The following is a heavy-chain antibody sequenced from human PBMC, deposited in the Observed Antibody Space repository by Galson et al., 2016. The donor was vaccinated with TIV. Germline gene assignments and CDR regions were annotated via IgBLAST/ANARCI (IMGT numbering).Heavy chain of an antibody. J-gene: IGHJ5*02. CDR1: GDSISSISYY. CDR3: ARGIASRVVWFDP. Sequence: SETLSLTCTASGDSISSISYYWGWIRQSPGKGLEWIGSIYYSGSTSYNPSLNSRVTISVDTSKNHFSLKLSSVTAADTAGDYCARGIASRVVWFDPWGQGTLVTVSS. CDR2: IYYSGST. V-gene: IGHV4-39*07. D-gene: IGHD6-6*01.